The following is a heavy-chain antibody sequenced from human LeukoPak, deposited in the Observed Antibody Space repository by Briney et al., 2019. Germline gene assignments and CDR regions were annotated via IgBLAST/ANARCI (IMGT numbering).Heavy chain of an antibody. CDR1: GFTFSSYA. CDR3: ARVIEDSGSYFCDY. J-gene: IGHJ4*02. Sequence: GGSLRLSCAASGFTFSSYAMSWVREAPGKGLEEVSAISGSGGSTYYADSVKGRFTISRDNSKNTLYLQMNSLRAEDTAVYYCARVIEDSGSYFCDYWGQGTLVTVSS. V-gene: IGHV3-23*01. CDR2: ISGSGGST. D-gene: IGHD1-26*01.